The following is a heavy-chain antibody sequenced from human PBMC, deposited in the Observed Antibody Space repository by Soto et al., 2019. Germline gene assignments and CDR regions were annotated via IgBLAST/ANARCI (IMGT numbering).Heavy chain of an antibody. CDR1: GFVFGSSA. Sequence: EGQLVESGGGLVKPGGSLRLSCVGSGFVFGSSAMTWVRQAPGKGLEWVASISSSGTYIDYADSVKGRFTTSRDNANNLLFLQIASLRGDETAVYCCARAGGAAARPKFYAGLDVWGQGTTVSVSS. CDR3: ARAGGAAARPKFYAGLDV. D-gene: IGHD6-6*01. V-gene: IGHV3-21*02. CDR2: ISSSGTYI. J-gene: IGHJ6*02.